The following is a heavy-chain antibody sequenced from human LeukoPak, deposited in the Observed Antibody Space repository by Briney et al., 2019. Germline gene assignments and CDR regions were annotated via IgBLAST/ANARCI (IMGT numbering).Heavy chain of an antibody. J-gene: IGHJ4*02. CDR3: SRVGVDYSGNIIKYYFDY. D-gene: IGHD4-23*01. CDR2: INHSGST. Sequence: SETMSLTCAVYGGSFSGYYWSWIRQPPGKGLEWIGEINHSGSTNYNPSLKSRVTISVDTSKNQFSLKLSSVTAADTAVYYCSRVGVDYSGNIIKYYFDYWGQGTLVTVSS. V-gene: IGHV4-34*01. CDR1: GGSFSGYY.